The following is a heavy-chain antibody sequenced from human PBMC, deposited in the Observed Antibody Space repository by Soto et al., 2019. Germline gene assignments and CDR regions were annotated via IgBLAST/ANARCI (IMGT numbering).Heavy chain of an antibody. D-gene: IGHD5-18*01. Sequence: SETLSLTCTVSGGSISSDNYYWSWIRQPPGKGLEWIGYVYYSGSTYYNPSLKSRVTISVDTSQNQFSLKLTSVTAADTAMYYCARDNRAYTYGLSYEYNGMDVWGQGTTVTVSS. J-gene: IGHJ6*02. CDR2: VYYSGST. CDR3: ARDNRAYTYGLSYEYNGMDV. V-gene: IGHV4-30-4*01. CDR1: GGSISSDNYY.